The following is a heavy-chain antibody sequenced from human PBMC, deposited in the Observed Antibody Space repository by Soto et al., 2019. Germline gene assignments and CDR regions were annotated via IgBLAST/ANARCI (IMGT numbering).Heavy chain of an antibody. Sequence: SETLSLTCTVSGGSISSSYWSWIRQPPGKGLEWLAYIYDDGSANYNPSLKSRATISLDMSKYQFSLKLTSVTAADTAVYYCARDKYCSGGSCRKTWFDPWGQGTLVTVSS. CDR2: IYDDGSA. CDR1: GGSISSSY. V-gene: IGHV4-59*01. CDR3: ARDKYCSGGSCRKTWFDP. J-gene: IGHJ5*02. D-gene: IGHD2-15*01.